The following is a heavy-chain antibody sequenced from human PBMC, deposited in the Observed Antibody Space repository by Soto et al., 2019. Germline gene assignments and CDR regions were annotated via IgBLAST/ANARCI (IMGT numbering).Heavy chain of an antibody. CDR1: GYTFTSYY. Sequence: GASVKVSCKASGYTFTSYYMHWVRQAPGQGLEWMGIINPSGGSTSYAQKFQGRVTMTRDTSTSTVYMELSSLRAEDTAVYYFARHRDGYRDAFDFWGQGTMVTVSS. CDR3: ARHRDGYRDAFDF. D-gene: IGHD5-12*01. V-gene: IGHV1-46*01. CDR2: INPSGGST. J-gene: IGHJ3*01.